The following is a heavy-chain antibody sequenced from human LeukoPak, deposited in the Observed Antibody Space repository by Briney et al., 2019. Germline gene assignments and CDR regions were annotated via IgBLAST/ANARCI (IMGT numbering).Heavy chain of an antibody. CDR2: INWNGGST. V-gene: IGHV3-20*04. CDR3: ARVSIAARRRYYYYYMDV. Sequence: SGGSLRLSCAASGFTFDDYGMSWVRQAPGKGLEWVSGINWNGGSTGYADSVKGRFTISRDNAKNSLYLQMNSLRAEDTAVYYCARVSIAARRRYYYYYMDVWGKGTTVTVSS. J-gene: IGHJ6*03. D-gene: IGHD6-6*01. CDR1: GFTFDDYG.